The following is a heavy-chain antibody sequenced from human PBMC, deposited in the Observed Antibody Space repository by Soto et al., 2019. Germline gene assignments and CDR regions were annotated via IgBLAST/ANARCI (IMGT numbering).Heavy chain of an antibody. CDR3: ARGDYYGSASYYNLWFDY. CDR1: GFTFSSHW. CDR2: IKQDGSEK. J-gene: IGHJ4*02. Sequence: EVQLVESGGGLVQPGGSLRLSCAASGFTFSSHWMSWVRQAPGKGLEWVANIKQDGSEKYYVHAVKGRFTTSKDNAKHSLYLQMTSLRAEDTAVYYFARGDYYGSASYYNLWFDYWGQGTLVTVSS. V-gene: IGHV3-7*01. D-gene: IGHD3-10*01.